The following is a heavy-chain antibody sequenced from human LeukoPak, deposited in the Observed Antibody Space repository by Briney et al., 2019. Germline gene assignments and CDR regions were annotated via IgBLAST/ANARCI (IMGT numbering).Heavy chain of an antibody. CDR3: ARVRSPGESDY. V-gene: IGHV3-21*01. D-gene: IGHD3-10*01. Sequence: GGSLRLSCAASGFTFSNYWMHWVRQAPGKGLEWVSSISSSSSYIYYADSVKGRFTISRDNAKNSLYLQMNSLRAEDTAVYYCARVRSPGESDYWGQGTLVTVSS. J-gene: IGHJ4*02. CDR1: GFTFSNYW. CDR2: ISSSSSYI.